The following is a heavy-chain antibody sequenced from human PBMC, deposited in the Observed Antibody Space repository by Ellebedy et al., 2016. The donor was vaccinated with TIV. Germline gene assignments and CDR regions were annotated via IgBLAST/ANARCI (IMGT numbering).Heavy chain of an antibody. CDR2: INTDGSTI. J-gene: IGHJ4*02. V-gene: IGHV3-74*01. D-gene: IGHD6-13*01. CDR1: GFTFSSYW. CDR3: VRGGLPAAGDY. Sequence: GGSLRLSCAASGFTFSSYWMHWVRQAPGKGLVWVSRINTDGSTIDYADSVKGRFTISRDNAKDTLYLQINSLRAEDTAIYYCVRGGLPAAGDYWGQGTLVTVSS.